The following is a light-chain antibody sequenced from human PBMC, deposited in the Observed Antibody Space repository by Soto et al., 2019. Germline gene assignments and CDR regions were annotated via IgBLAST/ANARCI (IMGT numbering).Light chain of an antibody. CDR2: EGS. V-gene: IGLV2-23*01. J-gene: IGLJ1*01. Sequence: QSVLTQPASVSGSPGQSNTISCTGTSSVVGSYIFVSWFQQHPGKAPKLMIYEGSKRPSGVSNRFSGSKSGNTASLTISGLQAEDEADYYCCSYAGSSTYVFGTGTKVTVL. CDR1: SSVVGSYIF. CDR3: CSYAGSSTYV.